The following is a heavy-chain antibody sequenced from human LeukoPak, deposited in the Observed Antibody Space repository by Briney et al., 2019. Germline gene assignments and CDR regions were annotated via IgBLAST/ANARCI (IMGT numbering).Heavy chain of an antibody. CDR1: GYTFTNYY. CDR3: ARPSWVKNAFDI. V-gene: IGHV1-46*01. D-gene: IGHD1-26*01. CDR2: INPSGGST. J-gene: IGHJ3*02. Sequence: ASVKVSCKTSGYTFTNYYIHWVRQPPGQGLEWMGIINPSGGSTTYAQKFQGRVTMTRDMSTSTVYMELSSLRSEDTAVFYCARPSWVKNAFDIWGQGTMVTVSS.